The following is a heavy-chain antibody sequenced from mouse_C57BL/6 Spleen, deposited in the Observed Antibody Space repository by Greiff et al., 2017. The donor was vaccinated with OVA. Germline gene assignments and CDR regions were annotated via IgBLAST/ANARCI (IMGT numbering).Heavy chain of an antibody. CDR3: TRKGGGTGFDY. CDR2: IYPGNSDT. Sequence: VQLQQSGTVLARPGASVKMSCKTSGYTFTSYWMHWVKQRPGQGLEWIGAIYPGNSDTSYNQKFKGKAKLTAVTSASTAYMELSSLTNEDSAVNYYTRKGGGTGFDYWGQGTTLTVSS. J-gene: IGHJ2*01. D-gene: IGHD4-1*01. V-gene: IGHV1-5*01. CDR1: GYTFTSYW.